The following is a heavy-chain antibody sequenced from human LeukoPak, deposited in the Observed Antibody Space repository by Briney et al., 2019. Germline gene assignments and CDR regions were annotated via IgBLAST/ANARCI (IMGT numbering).Heavy chain of an antibody. CDR2: INPNSGGT. J-gene: IGHJ4*02. V-gene: IGHV1-2*02. D-gene: IGHD3-10*01. Sequence: ASVKVSCKASGYTFTGYYMHWARQAPGQGLEWMGWINPNSGGTNYAQKFQGRVTMTRDTSISTAYMELSRLRSDDTAVYYCASLLVGSGSYLSWGQGTLATVSS. CDR3: ASLLVGSGSYLS. CDR1: GYTFTGYY.